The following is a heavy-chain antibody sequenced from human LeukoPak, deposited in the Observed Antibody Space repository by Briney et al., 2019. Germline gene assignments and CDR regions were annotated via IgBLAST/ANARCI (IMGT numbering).Heavy chain of an antibody. CDR2: INTGDSII. CDR3: AKGNWGERLDWYFDL. Sequence: GGSLRLSCAASGFTFSSYEMNWVRQAPGKGLEWVSYINTGDSIIYYADSVKGRFTISRDKSKTTLYLQMNSLRAEDTAVYYCAKGNWGERLDWYFDLWGRGTLVTVSS. D-gene: IGHD1-26*01. V-gene: IGHV3-48*03. CDR1: GFTFSSYE. J-gene: IGHJ2*01.